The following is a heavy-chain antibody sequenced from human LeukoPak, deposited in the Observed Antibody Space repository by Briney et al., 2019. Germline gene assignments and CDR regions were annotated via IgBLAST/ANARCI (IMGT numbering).Heavy chain of an antibody. Sequence: PGGSLTLSCAASGFTFSNYWMTCVRQAPGKELEWVANIKLDGSEKYYVDSVKARVTISRDNAKNSVFLQMNRLRAEDTAVYYCAGSLDYGRHCFFAYWGQGTLVTVSS. J-gene: IGHJ4*02. CDR1: GFTFSNYW. CDR2: IKLDGSEK. V-gene: IGHV3-7*01. D-gene: IGHD4-17*01. CDR3: AGSLDYGRHCFFAY.